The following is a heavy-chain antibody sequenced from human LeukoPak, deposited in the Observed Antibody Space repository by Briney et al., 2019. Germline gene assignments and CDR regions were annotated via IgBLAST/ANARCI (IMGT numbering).Heavy chain of an antibody. CDR3: ARPFYYDSNGGEGMDV. CDR2: ITTSGTYI. J-gene: IGHJ6*02. Sequence: GGSLRLSCAASGFTFTRFNMNWVRQAPGKGLESVSSITTSGTYIYYADSVEGRFTIPRDNAKNSLYLQMNSLRAEDTAVYYCARPFYYDSNGGEGMDVWGQGTTVTVSS. D-gene: IGHD3-22*01. CDR1: GFTFTRFN. V-gene: IGHV3-21*06.